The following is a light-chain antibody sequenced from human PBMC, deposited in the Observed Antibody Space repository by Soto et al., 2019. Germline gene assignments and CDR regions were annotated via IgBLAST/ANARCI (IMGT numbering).Light chain of an antibody. CDR3: SSYTGSSTLYV. V-gene: IGLV2-14*01. J-gene: IGLJ1*01. Sequence: QSALTQPASVSGSPGQSITVSCTGTSSDVGAYNYVSWYQQHPGKAPKLIIYDVSNRPSGVSNRFSGSKSGNTASLTISGLQTEDEADYYCSSYTGSSTLYVFGTGTKLT. CDR1: SSDVGAYNY. CDR2: DVS.